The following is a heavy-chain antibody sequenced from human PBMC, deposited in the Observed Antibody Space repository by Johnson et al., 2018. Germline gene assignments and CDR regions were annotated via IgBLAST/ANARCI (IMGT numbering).Heavy chain of an antibody. Sequence: QVQLVQSGGGVVQPGRSXRLSCAASGFTFSSYGMHWVRQAPGKGLEWVAVISYDGSNKYYADSVKGRFTLSRDNSKNTLYLQMNRLGAEDTALYYWARGPYYYDSSGPNYYYYGMDVWGQGTTVTVSS. CDR2: ISYDGSNK. CDR3: ARGPYYYDSSGPNYYYYGMDV. CDR1: GFTFSSYG. D-gene: IGHD3-22*01. V-gene: IGHV3-30*03. J-gene: IGHJ6*02.